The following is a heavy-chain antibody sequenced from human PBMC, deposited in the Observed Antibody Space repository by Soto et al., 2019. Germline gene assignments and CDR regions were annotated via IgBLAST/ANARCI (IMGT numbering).Heavy chain of an antibody. CDR3: ARTSVNWGSRGLVDY. V-gene: IGHV2-5*02. CDR1: GFSLSTSGVG. CDR2: LYWDDDK. J-gene: IGHJ4*02. Sequence: QITLKESGPTLVKPTQTITLTCTFSGFSLSTSGVGVGWIRQPPGKALGWLAFLYWDDDKSYSPSLKSRLTIAKDTSNTQVLLTMTHMDPVDTATYYCARTSVNWGSRGLVDYWGQGTLVTVAS. D-gene: IGHD7-27*01.